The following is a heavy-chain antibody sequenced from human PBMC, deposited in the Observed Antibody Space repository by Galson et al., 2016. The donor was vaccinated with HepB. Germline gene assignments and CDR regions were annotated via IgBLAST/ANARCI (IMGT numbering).Heavy chain of an antibody. V-gene: IGHV4-4*07. J-gene: IGHJ5*02. Sequence: SETLSLTCTVSDGSVTTYYWNWIRQPAGKPLEWIGRLYPPESTNYNPSFESRVTMSIDTSKKEFSLKLTSVTAADTAIYYCARSNFYSRDAFFDPWGQGTLVTVSS. D-gene: IGHD1-26*01. CDR2: LYPPEST. CDR1: DGSVTTYY. CDR3: ARSNFYSRDAFFDP.